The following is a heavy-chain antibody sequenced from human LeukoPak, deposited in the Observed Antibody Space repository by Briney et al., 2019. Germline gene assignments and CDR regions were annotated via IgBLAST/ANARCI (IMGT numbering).Heavy chain of an antibody. J-gene: IGHJ3*02. CDR2: VYTSGST. Sequence: PSETLSLTCTVSSCSISSYYWSWIRQPAGKGLEWIWRVYTSGSTNYNPSLKIRVTMSVDTSKNQLSLTLSSVNAEDTAVYSCARSDTYCSGGSCPHNKFDAFDIWGQGTMVTVSS. D-gene: IGHD2-15*01. V-gene: IGHV4-4*07. CDR3: ARSDTYCSGGSCPHNKFDAFDI. CDR1: SCSISSYY.